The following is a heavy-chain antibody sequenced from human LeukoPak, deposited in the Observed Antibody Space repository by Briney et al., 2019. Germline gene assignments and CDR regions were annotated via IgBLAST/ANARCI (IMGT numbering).Heavy chain of an antibody. V-gene: IGHV3-21*01. J-gene: IGHJ4*02. Sequence: GGSLRLSCAASGFTFSSYSMNWVRQAPGKGLEWVSSISSSSSYIYYADSVKGRFTISRDNAKNSLYLQMNSLRAEDTAVYYCARGMTGNVLRYFDWLLPPPGDYWGQGTLVTVSS. D-gene: IGHD3-9*01. CDR1: GFTFSSYS. CDR3: ARGMTGNVLRYFDWLLPPPGDY. CDR2: ISSSSSYI.